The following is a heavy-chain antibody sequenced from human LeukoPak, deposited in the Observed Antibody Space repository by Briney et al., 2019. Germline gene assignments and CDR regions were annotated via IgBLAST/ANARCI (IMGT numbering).Heavy chain of an antibody. Sequence: GGSLRPSCAASGFTFSSYGMHWVRQAPGKGLEWVAVISYDGSNKYYADSVKGRFTISRDNSKNTLYLQMNSLRAEDTAVYYCARGPYSGSYCHYWGQGTLVTVSS. CDR3: ARGPYSGSYCHY. V-gene: IGHV3-30*03. CDR1: GFTFSSYG. J-gene: IGHJ4*02. CDR2: ISYDGSNK. D-gene: IGHD1-26*01.